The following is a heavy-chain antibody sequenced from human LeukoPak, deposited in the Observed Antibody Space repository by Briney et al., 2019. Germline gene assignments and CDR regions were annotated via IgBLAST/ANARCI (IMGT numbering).Heavy chain of an antibody. Sequence: KVSGPTLVNPTQTLTLTCTFSGFSLITNEVGVGWIRQPPGKALEWLALFYYNNNKFYSPSLENRVTVSKDTSKNQVVLTLTNMDPMDTATYYCAQKEYDNGWHPFQHWGQGTLVTVSS. CDR1: GFSLITNEVG. J-gene: IGHJ1*01. CDR2: FYYNNNK. D-gene: IGHD6-19*01. V-gene: IGHV2-5*01. CDR3: AQKEYDNGWHPFQH.